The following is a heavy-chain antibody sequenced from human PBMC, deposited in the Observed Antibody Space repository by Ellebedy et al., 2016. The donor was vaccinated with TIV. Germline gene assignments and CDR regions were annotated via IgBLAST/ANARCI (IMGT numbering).Heavy chain of an antibody. D-gene: IGHD3-10*01. CDR2: ISYSGST. J-gene: IGHJ4*02. V-gene: IGHV4-59*08. Sequence: MPSETLSLTCTVSGGSISSYHWSWIRQPPGKGLEWIGYISYSGSTNYNSSLKSRVTISADTSKNQFSLKLSSVTAADTAVYYCARRVYGSGNYHHYFDYWGQGTLVTVSS. CDR1: GGSISSYH. CDR3: ARRVYGSGNYHHYFDY.